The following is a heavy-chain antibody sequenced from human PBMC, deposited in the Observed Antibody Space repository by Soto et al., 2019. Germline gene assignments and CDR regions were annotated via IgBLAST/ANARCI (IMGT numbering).Heavy chain of an antibody. CDR1: NYTFTYYG. CDR2: ISAYSGYT. CDR3: ARDYCSSPKCSRYKYFDF. V-gene: IGHV1-18*04. J-gene: IGHJ4*02. Sequence: QVHLEQSGVEVKKPGASVKVSCKASNYTFTYYGISWVRQAPGQGLEWMGWISAYSGYTNYAQNLQGRVFMTTDTSTNTAYLELRSLTSDDTAMYYCARDYCSSPKCSRYKYFDFWGQGTLITVSS. D-gene: IGHD2-2*01.